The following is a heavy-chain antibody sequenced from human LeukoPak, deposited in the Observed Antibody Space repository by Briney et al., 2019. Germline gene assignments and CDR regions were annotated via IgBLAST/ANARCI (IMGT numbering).Heavy chain of an antibody. J-gene: IGHJ4*02. D-gene: IGHD4-17*01. CDR2: ITSSSSYV. CDR3: ARDSETGLRSSEDY. Sequence: GGSLRLSCEASGSSFSTYNMNWVRQAPGQRLEWISSITSSSSYVFYADSVRGRFTISRDNAKNSLYLQIDSLRAEDTAVYYCARDSETGLRSSEDYWGQGTLVTVSS. CDR1: GSSFSTYN. V-gene: IGHV3-21*01.